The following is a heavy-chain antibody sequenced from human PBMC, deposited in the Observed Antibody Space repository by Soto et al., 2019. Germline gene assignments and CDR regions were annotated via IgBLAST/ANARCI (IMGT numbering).Heavy chain of an antibody. CDR3: VRLRSTTWGCGDAFEI. V-gene: IGHV3-74*03. CDR1: GFTFNSYW. D-gene: IGHD4-17*01. J-gene: IGHJ3*02. Sequence: EVQLVQSGGGLVQPGGSLRLSCAASGFTFNSYWMHWVRQVPGKGLVWVSRIDSDGNRITYADSVKGRFTISRDNAKNTLYLQMNSLRAEDTAVYYCVRLRSTTWGCGDAFEIWGQGTMVTVSS. CDR2: IDSDGNRI.